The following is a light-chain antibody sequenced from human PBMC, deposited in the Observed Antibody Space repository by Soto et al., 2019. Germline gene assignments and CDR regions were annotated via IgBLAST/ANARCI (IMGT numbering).Light chain of an antibody. V-gene: IGKV3-20*01. J-gene: IGKJ1*01. CDR1: QTVSNY. Sequence: EIVLTQSQSTLSLSPGESSTLSCRASQTVSNYLAWYQQKPGQAPRLLIYGASSRATGIPDRFSGSGSGTDFTLTISRLEPEDFAVYYCQQYGSSPTFGQGTKVDIK. CDR2: GAS. CDR3: QQYGSSPT.